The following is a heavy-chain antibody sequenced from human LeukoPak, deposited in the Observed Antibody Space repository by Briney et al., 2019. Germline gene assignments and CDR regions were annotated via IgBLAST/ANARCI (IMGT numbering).Heavy chain of an antibody. Sequence: GGSLRLSCAASGFTVSSNYMSWVRQAPGKGLEWVSVIYSGGSTYYADSVKGRFTISRDNSKNTLYLQMNSLRAEDTAVYYCARMLSGETRKGYYYDSSGYYYVDYWGQGTLVTVSS. CDR3: ARMLSGETRKGYYYDSSGYYYVDY. V-gene: IGHV3-66*01. D-gene: IGHD3-22*01. CDR1: GFTVSSNY. J-gene: IGHJ4*02. CDR2: IYSGGST.